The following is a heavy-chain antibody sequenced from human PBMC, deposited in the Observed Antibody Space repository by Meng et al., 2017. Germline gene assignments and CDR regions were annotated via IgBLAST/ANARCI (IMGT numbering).Heavy chain of an antibody. J-gene: IGHJ4*02. CDR1: GFTFSSYA. V-gene: IGHV3-30*04. Sequence: GESLKISCAASGFTFSSYAMHWVRQAPGKGLEWVAVISYDGSNKYYADSVKGRFTISRDNSKNTLYLQMNSLRAEDTAVYYCARVGATSLGVETGTTMIDYFDYWGQGTLVTVSS. CDR2: ISYDGSNK. CDR3: ARVGATSLGVETGTTMIDYFDY. D-gene: IGHD1-1*01.